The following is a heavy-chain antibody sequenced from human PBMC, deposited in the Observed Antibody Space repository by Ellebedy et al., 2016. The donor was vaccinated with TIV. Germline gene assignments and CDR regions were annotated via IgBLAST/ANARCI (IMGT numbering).Heavy chain of an antibody. CDR2: IYRGGSA. Sequence: GGSLRLSCAASGFTVNYNHMSWVRQAPGRGLAWVSSIYRGGSAFYADSVRGRFTISRDTSRNTLYLQINGLRAEDKAVYFCARETFIDVDLKVRGVFDIWGQGTMVAVSS. D-gene: IGHD2-15*01. V-gene: IGHV3-66*01. CDR3: ARETFIDVDLKVRGVFDI. CDR1: GFTVNYNH. J-gene: IGHJ3*02.